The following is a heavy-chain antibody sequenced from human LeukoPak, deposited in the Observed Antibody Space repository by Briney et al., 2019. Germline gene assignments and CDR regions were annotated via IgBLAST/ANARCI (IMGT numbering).Heavy chain of an antibody. CDR3: ARHQYQLLPHNWFDP. J-gene: IGHJ5*02. D-gene: IGHD2-2*01. CDR2: IYYSGST. Sequence: SETLSLTCTVSGGSISSYYWSWIRQPPGKGLEWIGYIYYSGSTNYNPSLKSRVTISVGTSKNQFSLKLSSVTAADTAVYYCARHQYQLLPHNWFDPWGQGTLVTVSS. CDR1: GGSISSYY. V-gene: IGHV4-59*08.